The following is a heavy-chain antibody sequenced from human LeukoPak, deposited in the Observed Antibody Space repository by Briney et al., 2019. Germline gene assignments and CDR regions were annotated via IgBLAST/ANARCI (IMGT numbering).Heavy chain of an antibody. V-gene: IGHV3-48*01. D-gene: IGHD3-10*02. CDR2: ISSSSSII. Sequence: PGGSLRLSCAASGFTFNSYSMNWVRQAPGKGLEWVPYISSSSSIIYYADSVKGRFTISRDNAKNSLYLQMNSLRAEDTAVYYCARYYIRGGPFDYWGQGTLVTVSS. CDR1: GFTFNSYS. J-gene: IGHJ4*02. CDR3: ARYYIRGGPFDY.